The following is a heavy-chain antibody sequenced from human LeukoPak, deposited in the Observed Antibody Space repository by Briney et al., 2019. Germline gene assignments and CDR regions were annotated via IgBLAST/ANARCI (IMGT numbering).Heavy chain of an antibody. V-gene: IGHV4-39*01. CDR1: GGSISSSSYY. J-gene: IGHJ4*02. D-gene: IGHD1-26*01. CDR3: ARQPGGSGAFVY. CDR2: IYYSGST. Sequence: PSETLSLTCTVSGGSISSSSYYWGWIRQPPGKGLEWIGSIYYSGSTYYNPSLKSRVTISVDTSKNQFSLKLSSVTAADTAVYYCARQPGGSGAFVYWGQGTLVTVSS.